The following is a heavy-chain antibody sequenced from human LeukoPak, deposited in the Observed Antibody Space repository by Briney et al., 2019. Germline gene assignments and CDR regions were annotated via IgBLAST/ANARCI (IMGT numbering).Heavy chain of an antibody. J-gene: IGHJ6*03. CDR2: IYYSGST. CDR3: ARGVNLYYYYYYMDV. Sequence: SETLSLTCTVSGGSISSYYWSWIRQPPGKGLEWIGYIYYSGSTNYNPSLKSRVTMSVDTSKDQFSLKLSSVTAADTAVYYCARGVNLYYYYYYMDVWGKGTTVAVSS. CDR1: GGSISSYY. V-gene: IGHV4-59*01. D-gene: IGHD1-14*01.